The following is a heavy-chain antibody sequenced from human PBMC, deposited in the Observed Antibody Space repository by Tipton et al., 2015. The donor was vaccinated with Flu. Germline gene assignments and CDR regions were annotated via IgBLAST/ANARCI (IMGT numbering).Heavy chain of an antibody. Sequence: LRLSCAASGFTFSNFATHWVRQPPGKGLEWIGSIYHSGTTYYNPSLKSRVTISVDTSKNQFSLKLTSVTAADTAVYYCARDRWEYSRGFDPWGQGTLVTVSP. CDR1: GFTFSNFAT. J-gene: IGHJ5*02. CDR2: IYHSGTT. D-gene: IGHD6-19*01. V-gene: IGHV4-38-2*02. CDR3: ARDRWEYSRGFDP.